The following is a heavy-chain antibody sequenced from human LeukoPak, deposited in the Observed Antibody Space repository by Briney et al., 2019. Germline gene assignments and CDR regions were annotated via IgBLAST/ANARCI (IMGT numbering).Heavy chain of an antibody. J-gene: IGHJ4*02. CDR3: ARDLGGAGLWFGEL. CDR2: INPNSGDT. D-gene: IGHD3-10*01. Sequence: ASVKVSCKASGYTFTDYYMHWVRQAPGQGLEWMGWINPNSGDTKYAQKFQGRVTMTRDTSTSTVYMELSSLRSEDTAVYYCARDLGGAGLWFGELWGQGTLVTVSS. CDR1: GYTFTDYY. V-gene: IGHV1-2*02.